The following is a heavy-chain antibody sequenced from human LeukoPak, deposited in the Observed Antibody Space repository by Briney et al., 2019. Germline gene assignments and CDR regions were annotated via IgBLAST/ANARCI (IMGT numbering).Heavy chain of an antibody. CDR3: ARGYYDSRGYSNTFDI. V-gene: IGHV4-59*01. J-gene: IGHJ3*02. CDR1: GASISSSY. CDR2: INYSGNT. D-gene: IGHD3-22*01. Sequence: PSETLSLTCAVSGASISSSYWSWIRQPPGKGLEWIGYINYSGNTKYNPSLESRVTISVDASNNQFSLRLSPVTAADTAFYYCARGYYDSRGYSNTFDIWGQGTLVTVSS.